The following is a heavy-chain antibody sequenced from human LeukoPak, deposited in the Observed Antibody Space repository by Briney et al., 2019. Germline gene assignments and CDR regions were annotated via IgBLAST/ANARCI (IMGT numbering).Heavy chain of an antibody. D-gene: IGHD3-9*01. CDR1: GYTFTTYH. J-gene: IGHJ4*02. Sequence: ASVKVSCKASGYTFTTYHMHWVRQAPGQGLEWMGWINPNSGGTNYAQKFQGRVAMARDTSIGTAYMELSRLRSDDTAVYYCASSDILTGYYAGYWGQGTLVTVSS. V-gene: IGHV1-2*02. CDR2: INPNSGGT. CDR3: ASSDILTGYYAGY.